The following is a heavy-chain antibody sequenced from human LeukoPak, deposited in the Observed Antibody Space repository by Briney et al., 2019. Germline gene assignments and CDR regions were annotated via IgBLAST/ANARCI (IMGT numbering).Heavy chain of an antibody. J-gene: IGHJ4*02. V-gene: IGHV3-15*01. CDR3: TTDFGN. CDR2: IKSKTDGGTT. D-gene: IGHD3-3*01. Sequence: GGSLRLSCTASEFTFSDYYMNWIRQAPGKGLEWVGRIKSKTDGGTTDYAAPVKGRFTVSKKTLHLQMNSLKTEDTAVYYCTTDFGNWGQGTLVTVTS. CDR1: EFTFSDYY.